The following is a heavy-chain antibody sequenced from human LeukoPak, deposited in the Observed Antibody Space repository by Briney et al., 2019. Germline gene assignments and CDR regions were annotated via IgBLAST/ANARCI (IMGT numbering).Heavy chain of an antibody. J-gene: IGHJ6*02. D-gene: IGHD6-13*01. CDR1: GYTFTGYY. CDR2: INPNSGGT. Sequence: ASVKVSCKASGYTFTGYYVHWVRQAPGQGLEWMGWINPNSGGTNYAQKFQGRVTMTRDTSISTAYMELSRLRSDDTAVYYCARGPVYSSSWFFDYYYYYGMDVWGQGTTVTVSS. CDR3: ARGPVYSSSWFFDYYYYYGMDV. V-gene: IGHV1-2*02.